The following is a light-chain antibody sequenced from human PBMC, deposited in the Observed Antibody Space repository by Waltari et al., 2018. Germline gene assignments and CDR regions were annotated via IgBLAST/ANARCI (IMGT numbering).Light chain of an antibody. CDR2: EVP. J-gene: IGLJ2*01. CDR3: CSYTTIGPVL. Sequence: QSALTQPASVSGSPGQSIAISCIGTSSDVGANNFLSWYQQHSGSAPKLMIHEVPKRPSGVSTRFSGSKSGNTASLTISGLQAEDEADYYCCSYTTIGPVLIGGGTKVTVL. CDR1: SSDVGANNF. V-gene: IGLV2-23*02.